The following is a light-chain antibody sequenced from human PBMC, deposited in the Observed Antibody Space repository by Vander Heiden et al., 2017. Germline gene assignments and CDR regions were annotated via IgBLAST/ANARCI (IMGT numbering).Light chain of an antibody. V-gene: IGLV1-44*01. Sequence: QSVLIQPPSASGTPGQRVTISCSGSTSNIGTNTVDWYQQLPGTAPKLLIYSNNQRPSGVPARFSGSKSGTSASLAISGLQSEDEADYYCAAWDDSLNGWVFGGGTKLTVL. CDR3: AAWDDSLNGWV. J-gene: IGLJ3*02. CDR2: SNN. CDR1: TSNIGTNT.